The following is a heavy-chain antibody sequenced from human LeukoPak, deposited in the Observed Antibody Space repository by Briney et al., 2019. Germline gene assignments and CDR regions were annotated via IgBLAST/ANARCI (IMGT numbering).Heavy chain of an antibody. J-gene: IGHJ5*02. Sequence: SQTLSLTCTVSGGSISSGDYYWSWIRQPPGKGLEWIGYIYYSGSTYYNPSLKSRVTISVDTSKNQFSLKLSSVTAADTAVYYCARDSGGTCGGGSCYSFDPWGQGTLVTVSS. D-gene: IGHD2-15*01. CDR2: IYYSGST. V-gene: IGHV4-30-4*01. CDR3: ARDSGGTCGGGSCYSFDP. CDR1: GGSISSGDYY.